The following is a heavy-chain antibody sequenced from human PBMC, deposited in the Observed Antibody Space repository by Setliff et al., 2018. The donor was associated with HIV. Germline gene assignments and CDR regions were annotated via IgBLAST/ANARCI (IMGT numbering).Heavy chain of an antibody. CDR1: GYTFTSYD. J-gene: IGHJ6*02. V-gene: IGHV1-18*01. CDR3: AREIGDYYDSSGYYPPTDYYYGMDV. D-gene: IGHD3-22*01. Sequence: GASVKVSCKASGYTFTSYDISWVRQAPGQGLEWMGWISAYNGNTNYAQKIQGRVTMTTDTSTSTAYMELRSLRSDDTAVYYCAREIGDYYDSSGYYPPTDYYYGMDVWGQGTTVTVSS. CDR2: ISAYNGNT.